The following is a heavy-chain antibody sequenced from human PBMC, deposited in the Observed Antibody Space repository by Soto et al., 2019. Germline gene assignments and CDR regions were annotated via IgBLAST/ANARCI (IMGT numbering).Heavy chain of an antibody. D-gene: IGHD5-12*01. CDR1: GGTFSNNA. CDR2: IIPLLGTT. Sequence: QVWLVQSGAEVKKPGSSVKVSCRATGGTFSNNAASWVRQGPGLGVEWLGGIIPLLGTTSYSHKFQGRVTITAPASTHTAFMESARLRPPDTAAYYSAGTVSGHDSLDSWCQGTLGTVSS. CDR3: AGTVSGHDSLDS. V-gene: IGHV1-69*01. J-gene: IGHJ4*02.